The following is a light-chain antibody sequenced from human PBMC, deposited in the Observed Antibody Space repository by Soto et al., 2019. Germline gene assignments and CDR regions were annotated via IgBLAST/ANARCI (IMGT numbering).Light chain of an antibody. J-gene: IGKJ1*01. CDR3: QQSYSTPWT. Sequence: DIQMTQSPSSLSASVGDRVTITCLARQSISSYLNWSQQKPGKAPKLLIYAASSLQSGVPSRFSGSGSGTEFTLTISSPQPEDFATYYCQQSYSTPWTFGQGTNVEIK. CDR2: AAS. CDR1: QSISSY. V-gene: IGKV1-39*01.